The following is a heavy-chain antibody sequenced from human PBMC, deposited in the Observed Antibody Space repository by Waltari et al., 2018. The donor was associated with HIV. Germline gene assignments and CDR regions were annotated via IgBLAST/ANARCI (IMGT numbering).Heavy chain of an antibody. Sequence: EVQLVESGGGLVQPGRSLRLSCAASGFTFDDYAMHWVRQAPGKGLEWVSGVNWNRDSIGYADSVKGRCTISRDNAKNSLYLQMNSLRLEDTAFYYCAKDGRDGVYVEHWGQGTLVTVSS. CDR3: AKDGRDGVYVEH. CDR2: VNWNRDSI. CDR1: GFTFDDYA. V-gene: IGHV3-9*01. D-gene: IGHD2-8*01. J-gene: IGHJ1*01.